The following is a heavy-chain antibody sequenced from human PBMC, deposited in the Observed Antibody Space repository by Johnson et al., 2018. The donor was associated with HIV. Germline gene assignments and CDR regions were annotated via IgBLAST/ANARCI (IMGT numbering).Heavy chain of an antibody. Sequence: QVQLVESGGGLVKPGGSLRLSCAASGFIFSDSYMTWIRQAPGKGLELVSYISSRGTTIYDADSVRGRFTISRDNAKKSLYLQMSSLRAEDTAVYYCATSMGESDAFDICGQGTMVTVSS. CDR3: ATSMGESDAFDI. V-gene: IGHV3-11*04. CDR1: GFIFSDSY. J-gene: IGHJ3*02. D-gene: IGHD2/OR15-2a*01. CDR2: ISSRGTTI.